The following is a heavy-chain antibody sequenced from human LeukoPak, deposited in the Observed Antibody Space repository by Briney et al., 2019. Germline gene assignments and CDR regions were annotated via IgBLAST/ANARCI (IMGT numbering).Heavy chain of an antibody. D-gene: IGHD2-2*01. V-gene: IGHV3-66*02. J-gene: IGHJ3*02. CDR1: GFTVSRSY. CDR3: ARGLRSSTTWGAIDI. CDR2: IYSGGSA. Sequence: PGGSLRLSCAASGFTVSRSYVNWVRQAPGKGLEWVSVIYSGGSAYYADSVKGRFTTSRDNSKNTLDLQMNSLRTEDTAVYYCARGLRSSTTWGAIDIWGQGIMVTVSS.